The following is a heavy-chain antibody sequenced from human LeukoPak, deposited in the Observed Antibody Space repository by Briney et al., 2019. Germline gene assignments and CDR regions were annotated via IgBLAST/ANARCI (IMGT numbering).Heavy chain of an antibody. J-gene: IGHJ4*02. CDR1: GFTFSSYA. CDR3: ASVGAARPLYFDY. V-gene: IGHV3-30-3*01. D-gene: IGHD6-6*01. Sequence: GRSLRLPCAASGFTFSSYAMHWVRQAPGKGLEWVAVISYDGSNKYYADSVKGRFTISRDNSKNTLYLQMNSLRAEDTAVYYCASVGAARPLYFDYWGQGTLVTVSS. CDR2: ISYDGSNK.